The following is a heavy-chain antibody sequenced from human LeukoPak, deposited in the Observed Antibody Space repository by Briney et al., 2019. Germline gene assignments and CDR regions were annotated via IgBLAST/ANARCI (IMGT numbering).Heavy chain of an antibody. Sequence: PGGSPRLSCAASGFTFSSYSMNWVRQAPGKGLEWVSYISSSSSTIYYADSVKGRFTISRDNAKNTLYLQMNSLRAEDTAVYYCAKDLGRYDILTGYSPDYWGQGTLVTVSS. V-gene: IGHV3-48*04. CDR1: GFTFSSYS. CDR2: ISSSSSTI. J-gene: IGHJ4*02. D-gene: IGHD3-9*01. CDR3: AKDLGRYDILTGYSPDY.